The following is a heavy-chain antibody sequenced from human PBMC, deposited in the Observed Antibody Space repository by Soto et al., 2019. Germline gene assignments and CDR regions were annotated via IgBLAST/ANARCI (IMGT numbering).Heavy chain of an antibody. CDR1: GASISSADYY. V-gene: IGHV4-31*03. CDR2: IFYSGTT. J-gene: IGHJ6*02. CDR3: ARDSPHYSDSTRSHGMDV. Sequence: SETLSLTCTVSGASISSADYYWSWIRQPPGKGLEWIGYIFYSGTTYYNPSLRSRLTISVDTSKNEFSLRLSSVTAPDTAVYYCARDSPHYSDSTRSHGMDVWGQGTTVTVSS. D-gene: IGHD3-22*01.